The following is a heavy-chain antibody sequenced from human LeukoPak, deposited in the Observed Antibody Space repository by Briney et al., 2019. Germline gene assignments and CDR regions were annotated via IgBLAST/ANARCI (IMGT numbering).Heavy chain of an antibody. CDR2: ISWNSGSI. J-gene: IGHJ4*02. CDR1: GFTFDDYA. V-gene: IGHV3-9*01. Sequence: GGSLRLSCAASGFTFDDYAMHWVRQAPGKGLEWVSGISWNSGSIGYADSVMGRFTISRDNAKNSLYLQMNSLRAEDTALYYCAKDKSGSGWYVYYFDYWGQGTLVTVSS. D-gene: IGHD6-19*01. CDR3: AKDKSGSGWYVYYFDY.